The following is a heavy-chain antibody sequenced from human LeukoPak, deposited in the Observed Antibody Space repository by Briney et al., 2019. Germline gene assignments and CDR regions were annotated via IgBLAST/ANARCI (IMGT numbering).Heavy chain of an antibody. CDR3: ATEVVYSSSWYADWTDY. CDR1: GYTLTELS. D-gene: IGHD6-13*01. CDR2: FDPEDGET. J-gene: IGHJ4*02. Sequence: ASLKVSCKVSGYTLTELSMHWVRQAPGKGLEWMGGFDPEDGETIYAQKFQGRVTMTEDTSTDTAYMELSSLRSEDTAVYYCATEVVYSSSWYADWTDYWGQGTLVTVSS. V-gene: IGHV1-24*01.